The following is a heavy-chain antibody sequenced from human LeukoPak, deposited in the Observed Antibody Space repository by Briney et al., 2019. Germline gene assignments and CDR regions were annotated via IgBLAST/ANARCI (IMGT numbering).Heavy chain of an antibody. CDR1: GGSISSYY. V-gene: IGHV4-4*07. CDR3: ARESNRLSIAAAAPFDP. Sequence: SETLSLTCTVSGGSISSYYWSWLRQPAGKGLEWIGRIYTSGSTNYNPSLKSRVTMSVYTSKNQFSLKLSSVTAADTAVYYCARESNRLSIAAAAPFDPRGQGTLVTVSS. CDR2: IYTSGST. D-gene: IGHD6-13*01. J-gene: IGHJ5*02.